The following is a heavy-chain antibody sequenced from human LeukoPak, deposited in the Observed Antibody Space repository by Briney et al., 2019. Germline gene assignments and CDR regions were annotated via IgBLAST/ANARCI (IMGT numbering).Heavy chain of an antibody. CDR3: ARVVGITGTTDY. CDR2: INPNSGGT. CDR1: GYTFTGYY. D-gene: IGHD1-7*01. Sequence: ASVKVSCKASGYTFTGYYMHWVRQAPGQGLEWMGRINPNSGGTNYAQKFQGRVTMTRDTSISTAYMELSRLRSDDTAVYYCARVVGITGTTDYWGQGTLVTVSS. J-gene: IGHJ4*02. V-gene: IGHV1-2*06.